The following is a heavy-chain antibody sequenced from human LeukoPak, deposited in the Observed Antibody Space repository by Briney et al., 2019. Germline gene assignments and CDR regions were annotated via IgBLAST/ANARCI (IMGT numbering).Heavy chain of an antibody. CDR3: ARDRAAYCGGDYYLGFSC. V-gene: IGHV3-21*01. J-gene: IGHJ4*01. CDR1: GFTFSTYT. D-gene: IGHD2-21*02. CDR2: IAGSSGYI. Sequence: GGSLRLFCAASGFTFSTYTMNWVRQAPGKGLEWVSSIAGSSGYISYADSVKGRFTISRDNAKKSLYLQMTSLTAADTAVYYCARDRAAYCGGDYYLGFSCWGLGPLVTVSS.